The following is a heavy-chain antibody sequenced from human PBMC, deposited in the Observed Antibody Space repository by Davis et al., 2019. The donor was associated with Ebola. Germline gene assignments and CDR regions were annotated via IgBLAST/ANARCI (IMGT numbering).Heavy chain of an antibody. CDR3: AREGGWELLTH. CDR2: VSGSGDTT. D-gene: IGHD1-26*01. J-gene: IGHJ4*02. Sequence: GGSLRLSCAASGFTFSNSAMSWVRQAPGKGLEWVSAVSGSGDTTYYADSVKGRFTISRDSSKNTLYLQMNSLRAEDTAVYYCAREGGWELLTHWGQGTLVTVSS. CDR1: GFTFSNSA. V-gene: IGHV3-23*01.